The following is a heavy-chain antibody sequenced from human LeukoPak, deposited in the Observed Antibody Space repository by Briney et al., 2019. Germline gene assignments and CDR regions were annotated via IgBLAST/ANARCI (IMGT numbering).Heavy chain of an antibody. D-gene: IGHD3-10*01. CDR3: ARGEIGTSHWYFDL. Sequence: SETLSLTCTVSGGSISSYYWSWIRQPPGKGLEWIGYIYYSGSTNYNPSLKSRVTISVDTSKNQFSLKLSSVTAADTAVYYCARGEIGTSHWYFDLWGRGTLVTVSS. CDR2: IYYSGST. V-gene: IGHV4-59*01. J-gene: IGHJ2*01. CDR1: GGSISSYY.